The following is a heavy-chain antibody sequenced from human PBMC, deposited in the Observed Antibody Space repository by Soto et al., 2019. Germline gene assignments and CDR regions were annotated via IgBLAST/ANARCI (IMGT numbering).Heavy chain of an antibody. D-gene: IGHD6-13*01. J-gene: IGHJ4*02. Sequence: PGESLKISCKGSGYSFTSYWISWVRQMPGKGLEWMGRIDPSDSYTNYSPSFQGHVTISADKSISTAYLQWSGLTASDTAMSYCARHTGQQLFFDDYWGQGTLVTVSS. CDR3: ARHTGQQLFFDDY. CDR2: IDPSDSYT. CDR1: GYSFTSYW. V-gene: IGHV5-10-1*01.